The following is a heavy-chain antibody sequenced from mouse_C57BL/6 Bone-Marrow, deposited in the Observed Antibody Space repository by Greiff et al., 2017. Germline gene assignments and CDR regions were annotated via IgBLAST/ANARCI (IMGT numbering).Heavy chain of an antibody. Sequence: QVQLQQSGAELVRPGASVTLSCKASGYTFTDYEMHWVKQTPVHGLEWIGAIDPETGGTAYNQKFKGKARLTADKSSSTAYMELRSLTSEDSAVYYCTRPSGDYYAMDYWGQGTSVTVSS. CDR2: IDPETGGT. CDR3: TRPSGDYYAMDY. V-gene: IGHV1-15*01. CDR1: GYTFTDYE. J-gene: IGHJ4*01. D-gene: IGHD3-1*01.